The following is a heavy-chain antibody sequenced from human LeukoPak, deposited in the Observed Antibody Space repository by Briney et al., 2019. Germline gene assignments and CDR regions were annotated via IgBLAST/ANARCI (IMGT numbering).Heavy chain of an antibody. CDR1: GFTFSSYS. CDR2: INRTSSYI. CDR3: ARGEPHCSTSTCSRRRMDA. D-gene: IGHD2-2*01. Sequence: PGGSLRLSCAASGFTFSSYSVNWVRQAPGRGLEWVSSINRTSSYIYYADSLKGRFTISRDNAKNEVYLQMDSLRVEDSAVYYCARGEPHCSTSTCSRRRMDAWGQGTTVPVSS. V-gene: IGHV3-21*06. J-gene: IGHJ6*02.